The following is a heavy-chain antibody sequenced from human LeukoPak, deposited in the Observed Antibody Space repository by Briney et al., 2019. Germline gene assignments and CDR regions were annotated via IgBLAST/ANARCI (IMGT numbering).Heavy chain of an antibody. CDR2: IYYSGST. CDR1: GGSISSSSYY. V-gene: IGHV4-39*01. D-gene: IGHD2-2*01. CDR3: SIVVPAGFDY. J-gene: IGHJ4*02. Sequence: PSETLSLTCTVSGGSISSSSYYWGWIRQPPGKGLEWLGTIYYSGSTYYNPSLKSRVTISVDTSKDQFSLKLSSVTAADTAVYYCSIVVPAGFDYWGQGTLVTVSS.